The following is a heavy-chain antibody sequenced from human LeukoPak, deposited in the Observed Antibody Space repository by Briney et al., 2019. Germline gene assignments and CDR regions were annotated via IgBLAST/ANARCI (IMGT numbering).Heavy chain of an antibody. CDR3: ARAPPPLGPGLFDS. J-gene: IGHJ4*02. CDR2: IRPDGNEK. V-gene: IGHV3-7*01. CDR1: GFTFSNYW. D-gene: IGHD3-10*01. Sequence: GGSLRLSCGASGFTFSNYWMSWVRQAPGEGLEWVANIRPDGNEKYYVDSVTGRFTMSRDNAKNSLDLQMNSLRAEDTAVYYCARAPPPLGPGLFDSWGKGPRVTVSS.